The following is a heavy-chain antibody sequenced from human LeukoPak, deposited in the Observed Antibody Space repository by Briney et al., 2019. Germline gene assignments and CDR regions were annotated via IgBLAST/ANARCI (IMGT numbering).Heavy chain of an antibody. J-gene: IGHJ6*02. CDR1: GYTFTNSW. CDR2: IDPSDSYT. V-gene: IGHV5-10-1*01. D-gene: IGHD3-9*01. Sequence: PGESLKISCKGSGYTFTNSWIAWVRQMPGKGLEWMGRIDPSDSYTNYSPSFQGHVTISADKSISTAYLQWSSLKASDTAMYYCARRGYYDILTGYYRGDYYYGMDVWGQGTTVTVSS. CDR3: ARRGYYDILTGYYRGDYYYGMDV.